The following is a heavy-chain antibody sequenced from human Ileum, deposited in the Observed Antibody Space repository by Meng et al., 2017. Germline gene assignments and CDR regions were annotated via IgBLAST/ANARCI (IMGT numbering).Heavy chain of an antibody. CDR2: IIPILGIA. J-gene: IGHJ4*02. D-gene: IGHD3-3*01. CDR3: ARSSLGWPFLPFDY. Sequence: QVQLVQSGAEVKKHGSSVKVSFNASGGTFSSYTNSWGRQTPGQGLEWMGRIIPILGIANYAQKFQGRVTITADKSTSTAYMELSSLRSEDTAVYYCARSSLGWPFLPFDYWGQGTLVTRLL. CDR1: GGTFSSYT. V-gene: IGHV1-69*02.